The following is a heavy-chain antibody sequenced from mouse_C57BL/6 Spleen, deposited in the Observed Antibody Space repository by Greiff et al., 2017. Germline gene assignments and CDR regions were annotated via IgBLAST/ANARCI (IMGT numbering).Heavy chain of an antibody. Sequence: EVQLQQSGPELVKPGASVKISCKASGYTFTDYYMNWVKQSHGKSLEWIGDINPNNGGTNYNQKFKGKATLTVDKSSSTAYMELRSLTAEDSAVFYCASSYDSGYWGQGTTLAVAS. CDR1: GYTFTDYY. D-gene: IGHD2-12*01. CDR3: ASSYDSGY. J-gene: IGHJ2*01. CDR2: INPNNGGT. V-gene: IGHV1-26*01.